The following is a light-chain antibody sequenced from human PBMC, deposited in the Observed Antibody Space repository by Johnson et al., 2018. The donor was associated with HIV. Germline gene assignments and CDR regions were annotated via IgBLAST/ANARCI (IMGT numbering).Light chain of an antibody. CDR1: NSDIGENY. CDR3: GTWDRSLSAGGV. V-gene: IGLV1-51*01. Sequence: QSVLTQSPSVSAAPGQKVTISCSGSNSDIGENYVSWYQQVTGTAPKLLIYENDKRPSGIPDRFSGSKSGTSATLDITGLQTGDEADYYGGTWDRSLSAGGVFGTVTKVTVL. J-gene: IGLJ1*01. CDR2: END.